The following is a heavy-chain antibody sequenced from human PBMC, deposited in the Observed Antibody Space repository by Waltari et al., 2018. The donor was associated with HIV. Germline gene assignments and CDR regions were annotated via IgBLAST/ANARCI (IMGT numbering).Heavy chain of an antibody. Sequence: EVQLVESGGGLIQPGGSLSLPCAASGFTLSPTYMSWVRQAPGKGLGWVSVIYSGGSTYYADSVKGRFTISRDNSKNTLYLQMNSLRAEDTAVYYCARDPEMATKWGYWGQGTLVTVSS. CDR3: ARDPEMATKWGY. J-gene: IGHJ4*02. V-gene: IGHV3-53*01. CDR1: GFTLSPTY. D-gene: IGHD5-12*01. CDR2: IYSGGST.